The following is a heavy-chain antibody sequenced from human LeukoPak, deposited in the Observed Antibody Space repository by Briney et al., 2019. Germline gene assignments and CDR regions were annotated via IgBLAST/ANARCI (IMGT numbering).Heavy chain of an antibody. Sequence: SETLSLTCTVSGGSISSYYWNWIRQPPGKGLEWIGYIYYSGSTNYNPSLKSRVTISVDTSKNQFSLKLSSVTAADTAVYYCARVGYYYGSGSYYHFDYWGQGTLVTVSS. J-gene: IGHJ4*02. CDR1: GGSISSYY. CDR2: IYYSGST. CDR3: ARVGYYYGSGSYYHFDY. D-gene: IGHD3-10*01. V-gene: IGHV4-59*01.